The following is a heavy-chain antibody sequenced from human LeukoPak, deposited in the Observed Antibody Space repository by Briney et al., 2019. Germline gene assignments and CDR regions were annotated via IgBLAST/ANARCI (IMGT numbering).Heavy chain of an antibody. Sequence: SETLSLTCTVSGGSVNSGSYYWTWIRQPAGKGLEWIGHIYSSESTNYNPSLKSRVTMSVDTSKNQFSLKLSSVSAADTAVYYCARDSEYYGSGSAFDPWGQGTLVTVSS. CDR3: ARDSEYYGSGSAFDP. V-gene: IGHV4-61*09. D-gene: IGHD3-10*01. CDR2: IYSSEST. CDR1: GGSVNSGSYY. J-gene: IGHJ5*02.